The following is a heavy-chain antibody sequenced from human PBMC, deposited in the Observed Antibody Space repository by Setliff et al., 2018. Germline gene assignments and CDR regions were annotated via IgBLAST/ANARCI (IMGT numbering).Heavy chain of an antibody. CDR1: GGSISSSSYY. Sequence: SETLSLTCTVSGGSISSSSYYWGWIRQPPGKGLEWIGSIYYSGSTYYNPSLKSRVTISVDTSKNQFSLKLSSVTAADTAVYYCARVAQYSSSSFYYYYYGMDVWGQGTTGTVS. CDR3: ARVAQYSSSSFYYYYYGMDV. J-gene: IGHJ6*02. CDR2: IYYSGST. V-gene: IGHV4-39*07. D-gene: IGHD6-6*01.